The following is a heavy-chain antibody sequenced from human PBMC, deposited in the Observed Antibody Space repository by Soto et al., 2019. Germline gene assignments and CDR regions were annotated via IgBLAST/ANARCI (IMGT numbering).Heavy chain of an antibody. Sequence: EVQLVESGGGLVQPGGSLRLSCAASGFTLSSRWMHWVRQAPGKGLVWVSRIKTDGTSTSYADSVKGRFTISRDNANNPLDLQMNSLRAEDTGMYYCARDQDTYGQAVFDSWGQGTLVTVSS. V-gene: IGHV3-74*01. CDR3: ARDQDTYGQAVFDS. J-gene: IGHJ4*02. CDR1: GFTLSSRW. D-gene: IGHD2-15*01. CDR2: IKTDGTST.